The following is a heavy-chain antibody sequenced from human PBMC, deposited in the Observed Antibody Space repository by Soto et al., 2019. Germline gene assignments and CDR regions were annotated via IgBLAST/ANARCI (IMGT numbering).Heavy chain of an antibody. D-gene: IGHD6-19*01. CDR2: IYTSGST. V-gene: IGHV4-4*07. CDR1: VGSISSYY. Sequence: SETLSLTCTVSVGSISSYYWSLIRQPAGKGLEWIGRIYTSGSTSYNPSLKSRVTMSVGTSKNQLSLKLSSVTAADTAVYYCERDLGYSGGWYFDYWGQGTLVTVS. J-gene: IGHJ4*02. CDR3: ERDLGYSGGWYFDY.